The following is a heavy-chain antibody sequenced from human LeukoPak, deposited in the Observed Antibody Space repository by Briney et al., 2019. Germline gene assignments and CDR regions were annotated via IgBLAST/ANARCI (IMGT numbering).Heavy chain of an antibody. V-gene: IGHV4-59*01. D-gene: IGHD1-1*01. J-gene: IGHJ4*02. CDR2: IYYSGST. Sequence: SETLSLTCTVSGGSISSYYWSWIRQPPGKGLEWIGYIYYSGSTNYNPSLKSRVTISVDTSKNQFSLKLSSVTAADTAVYYCARDERRGFDYWGQGTLVTVSS. CDR3: ARDERRGFDY. CDR1: GGSISSYY.